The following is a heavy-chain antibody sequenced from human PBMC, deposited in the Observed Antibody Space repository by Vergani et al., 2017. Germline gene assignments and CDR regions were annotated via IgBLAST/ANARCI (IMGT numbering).Heavy chain of an antibody. CDR3: ARGLAAAEYDAFDI. CDR2: IIPIFGTA. J-gene: IGHJ3*02. CDR1: GGTFSSYA. Sequence: QVQLVQSGAEVKKPGSSVKVSCKASGGTFSSYAISWVRQAPGQGLEWMGGIIPIFGTANYAQKFQGRVTITADESTSTAYMELSRLRSDDTAVYYCARGLAAAEYDAFDIWGQGTMVTVSS. D-gene: IGHD6-13*01. V-gene: IGHV1-69*01.